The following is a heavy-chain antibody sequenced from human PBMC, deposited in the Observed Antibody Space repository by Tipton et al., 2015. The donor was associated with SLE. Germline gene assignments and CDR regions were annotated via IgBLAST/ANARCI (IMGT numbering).Heavy chain of an antibody. J-gene: IGHJ6*02. CDR3: VQGGSYYYYYGMDV. CDR2: ISSSSSYI. Sequence: SLRLSCAASGFTFSSYSMNWVRQAPGKGLEWVSSISSSSSYIYYADSVKGRFTISRDNAKNTLYLQMSSLRAEDTAVYYCVQGGSYYYYYGMDVWGQGTTVTVSS. V-gene: IGHV3-21*01. D-gene: IGHD3-16*01. CDR1: GFTFSSYS.